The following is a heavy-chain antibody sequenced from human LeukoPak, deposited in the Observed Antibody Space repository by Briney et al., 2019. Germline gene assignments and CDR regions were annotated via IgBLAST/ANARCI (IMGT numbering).Heavy chain of an antibody. CDR2: IKQDGSEK. CDR3: ARLPLSSRPHWYFDL. V-gene: IGHV3-7*01. CDR1: GFTFSSYW. D-gene: IGHD2-2*01. Sequence: PGGSLRLSCAASGFTFSSYWMSWVRQAPGKGLEWVANIKQDGSEKYYVDSVKGRFTISRDNAKNSLYLQMNSLRAEDTAVYYCARLPLSSRPHWYFDLWGRGTLVTVSS. J-gene: IGHJ2*01.